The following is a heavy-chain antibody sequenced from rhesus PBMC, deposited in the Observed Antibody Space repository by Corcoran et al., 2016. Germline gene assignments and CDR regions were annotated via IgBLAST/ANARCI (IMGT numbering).Heavy chain of an antibody. J-gene: IGHJ4*01. Sequence: QLQLQESGPGLVKPSETLSLTCAVSGGSISGYSWSWIRQPPGKGLEWLGNIDGNIAGTNYNPSLKSRVTISKDTSKNQFSLKLSSVTAADTAVYYCARETSEWLFCFDYWGQGVLVTVSS. D-gene: IGHD3-28*01. CDR3: ARETSEWLFCFDY. CDR1: GGSISGYS. V-gene: IGHV4-81*01. CDR2: IDGNIAGT.